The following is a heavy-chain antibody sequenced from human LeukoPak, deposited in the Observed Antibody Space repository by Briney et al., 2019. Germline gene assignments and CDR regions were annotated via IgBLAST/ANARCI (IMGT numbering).Heavy chain of an antibody. D-gene: IGHD6-13*01. CDR3: ARRWAAAGPGGAFDI. J-gene: IGHJ3*02. CDR2: INHSGST. V-gene: IGHV4-34*01. CDR1: GGSFSGYY. Sequence: SETLSLTCAVYGGSFSGYYWSWIRQPPGKGLGWIGEINHSGSTNYNPSLKSRVTISVDTSKNQFSLKLSSVTAADTAVYYCARRWAAAGPGGAFDIWGQGTMVTVSS.